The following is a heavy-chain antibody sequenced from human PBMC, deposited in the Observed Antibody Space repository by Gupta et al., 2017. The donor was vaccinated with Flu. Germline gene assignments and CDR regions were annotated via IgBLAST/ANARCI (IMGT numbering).Heavy chain of an antibody. D-gene: IGHD6-6*01. Sequence: QVQLQQWGAGLLKPSETLSLPCAVYGGSFSGYYWSGIGQPPGEGLEWIGEINHSGSTNYNPTLKSRVTISVDTSKKQFSLKLRSVTAADTAVYYCARRYSRSLPFDYWGHVTLVTVSS. CDR2: INHSGST. CDR1: GGSFSGYY. CDR3: ARRYSRSLPFDY. V-gene: IGHV4-34*01. J-gene: IGHJ4*01.